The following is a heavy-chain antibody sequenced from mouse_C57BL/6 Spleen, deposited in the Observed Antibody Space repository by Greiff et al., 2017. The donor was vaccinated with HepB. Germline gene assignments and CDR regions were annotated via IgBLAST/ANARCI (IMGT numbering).Heavy chain of an antibody. CDR1: GYTFTDYY. J-gene: IGHJ2*01. V-gene: IGHV1-26*01. CDR3: ARGDGSPFDY. Sequence: VQLQQSGPELVKPGASVKISCKASGYTFTDYYMNWVKQSHGKSLEWIGDINPNNGGTSYNQKFKGKATLTVDKSSSTAYMELRSLTSEDSAVYYCARGDGSPFDYWGQGTTLTVSS. CDR2: INPNNGGT. D-gene: IGHD1-1*01.